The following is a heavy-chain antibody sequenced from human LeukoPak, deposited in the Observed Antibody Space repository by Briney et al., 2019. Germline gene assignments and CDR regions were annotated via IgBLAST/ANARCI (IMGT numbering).Heavy chain of an antibody. CDR3: AREVAEGYKNVQLTL. J-gene: IGHJ4*02. D-gene: IGHD5-24*01. CDR1: GYTFTSFY. CDR2: INPSGGST. Sequence: ASVTVSCKASGYTFTSFYIHWVRQAPGQGLEWMGIINPSGGSTSYPQKFQGRVTMTRDTSTSTVYMELSSLRSEDTAVYYCAREVAEGYKNVQLTLWGQGTLVSVSS. V-gene: IGHV1-46*01.